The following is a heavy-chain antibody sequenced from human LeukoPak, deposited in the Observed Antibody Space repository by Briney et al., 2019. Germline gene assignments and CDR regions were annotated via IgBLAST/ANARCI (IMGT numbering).Heavy chain of an antibody. V-gene: IGHV1-3*03. Sequence: ASVKVSCKASGYTFTKYTIHWVRQAHGQRLEWMGWINAGNGDTKYSQEFQGRVTITRDTSANTAYMELSSLRSEDMAVYYCARGALRTTLQYFHYYFYMDVWGKGTTVTVSS. CDR2: INAGNGDT. J-gene: IGHJ6*03. D-gene: IGHD1-1*01. CDR3: ARGALRTTLQYFHYYFYMDV. CDR1: GYTFTKYT.